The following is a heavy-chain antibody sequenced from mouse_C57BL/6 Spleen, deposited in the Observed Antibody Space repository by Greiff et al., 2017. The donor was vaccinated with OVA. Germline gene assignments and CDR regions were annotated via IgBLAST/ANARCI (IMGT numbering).Heavy chain of an antibody. CDR2: ISSGGSYT. V-gene: IGHV5-6*02. Sequence: EVKLMESGGDLVKPGGSLKLSCAASGFTFSSYGMSWVRQTPDKRLEWVATISSGGSYTYYPDSVKGRFTISRDNAKNTLYLQMSSLKSEDTAMYYCARRDYYGSGAYWGQGTLVTVSA. J-gene: IGHJ3*01. CDR3: ARRDYYGSGAY. CDR1: GFTFSSYG. D-gene: IGHD1-1*01.